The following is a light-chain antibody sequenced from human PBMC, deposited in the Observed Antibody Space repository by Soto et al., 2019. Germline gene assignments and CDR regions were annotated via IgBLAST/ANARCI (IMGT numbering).Light chain of an antibody. CDR2: DVS. V-gene: IGLV2-11*01. CDR1: SSDVGAYNY. Sequence: QSALTQPHSVSGSPGQSVTISCTGTSSDVGAYNYVSWYQQHPGKAPKLMIFDVSKRPSGVPDRFSGSKSGNTASLTISGLKAEDEADDSCCSYAGSYTLVFGGGTKLTVL. CDR3: CSYAGSYTLV. J-gene: IGLJ2*01.